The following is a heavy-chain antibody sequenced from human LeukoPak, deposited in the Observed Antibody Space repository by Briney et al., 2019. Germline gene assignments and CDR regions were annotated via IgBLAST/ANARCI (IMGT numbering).Heavy chain of an antibody. Sequence: GASVKVSCKASGDTFTRYGISWVRQAPGQGLEWMGWISTYNGHTKYAQKLQGRVTMTTDTSTTTAYMELRSLTSDDTAVYYCARVARTTGTTDFDYWGQGTLATVSS. D-gene: IGHD1-1*01. V-gene: IGHV1-18*04. J-gene: IGHJ4*02. CDR2: ISTYNGHT. CDR3: ARVARTTGTTDFDY. CDR1: GDTFTRYG.